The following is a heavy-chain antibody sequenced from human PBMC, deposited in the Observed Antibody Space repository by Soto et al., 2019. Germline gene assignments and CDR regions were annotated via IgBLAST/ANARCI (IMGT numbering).Heavy chain of an antibody. Sequence: EVQLVESGGGLGKPGGSLRLSCEASGLTFTNAWMTWVRQAPGKGLEWVGRIKSKTDGGTIDYAAPVKGRFSISRDDSKNTLYLQMNSLKTEDPAVYYCVNSGYYHGVDVWGQGTTVIVSS. CDR3: VNSGYYHGVDV. CDR2: IKSKTDGGTI. CDR1: GLTFTNAW. J-gene: IGHJ6*02. D-gene: IGHD1-20*01. V-gene: IGHV3-15*07.